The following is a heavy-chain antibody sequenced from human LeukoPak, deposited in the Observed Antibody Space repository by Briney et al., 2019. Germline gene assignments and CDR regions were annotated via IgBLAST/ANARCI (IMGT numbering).Heavy chain of an antibody. D-gene: IGHD3-3*01. CDR3: ARDRAFDDFWSGYPDY. V-gene: IGHV1-18*01. J-gene: IGHJ4*02. CDR2: ISAYNGNT. CDR1: GYTFRSYG. Sequence: ASVKVSCKASGYTFRSYGISWVRQAPGQGLEWMGWISAYNGNTNYAQKLQGRVTMTTDTSTSTAYMELRSLRSDDTAVYYCARDRAFDDFWSGYPDYWGQGTLVTVSS.